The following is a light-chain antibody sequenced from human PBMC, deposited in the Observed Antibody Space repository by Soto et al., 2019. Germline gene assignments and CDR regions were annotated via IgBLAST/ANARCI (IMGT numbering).Light chain of an antibody. J-gene: IGKJ4*01. CDR3: QQYNSNPLT. V-gene: IGKV1-5*03. CDR2: KAS. CDR1: RSISAW. Sequence: DIQMTQSPSTLSASLGDRVTITCRASRSISAWLAWYQLKPGKAPKLLIYKASTLKTGVPSRFSGSGSGTEFPRTISNLKADDFATYYSQQYNSNPLTLGGVTKVEIK.